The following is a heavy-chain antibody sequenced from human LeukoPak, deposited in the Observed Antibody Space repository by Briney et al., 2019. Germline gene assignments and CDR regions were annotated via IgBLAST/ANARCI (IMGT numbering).Heavy chain of an antibody. CDR3: ARDGITIFGVAQDY. CDR1: GGSISSGSYY. V-gene: IGHV4-61*02. D-gene: IGHD3-3*01. CDR2: IYTSGST. J-gene: IGHJ4*02. Sequence: SGTLSLTCTVSGGSISSGSYYWSWIRQPAGKGLEWIGRIYTSGSTNYNPSLKSRVTISVDTSKNQFSLKLSSVTAADTAVYYCARDGITIFGVAQDYRGQGTLVTVSS.